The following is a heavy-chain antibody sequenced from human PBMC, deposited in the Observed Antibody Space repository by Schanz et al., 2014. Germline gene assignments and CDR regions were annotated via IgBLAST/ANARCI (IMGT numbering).Heavy chain of an antibody. CDR1: GFSFGNYG. J-gene: IGHJ4*02. V-gene: IGHV3-30*02. CDR3: AKIERNED. CDR2: INSDGTKR. Sequence: VQLVASGGGLVQPGGSLRLSCEASGFSFGNYGMSWVRQAPGKGLEWVAFINSDGTKRFYADSVKSRFTISRDNSRNTLYLQMNSLRAEDTAVYFCAKIERNEDWGQGTLVTVSS. D-gene: IGHD1-1*01.